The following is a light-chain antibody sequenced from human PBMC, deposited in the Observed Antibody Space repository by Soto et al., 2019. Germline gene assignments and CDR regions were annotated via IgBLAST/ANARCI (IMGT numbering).Light chain of an antibody. J-gene: IGKJ4*01. CDR3: QQCNSNPLT. V-gene: IGKV1-5*03. Sequence: DIQMTQSPSTLSASVGDRVTITYRASQSFSTWLAWYQQKPGKAPNLLIYKTSILESGVPSRFSGSGSGREFTLTISSLQPDDFATYYCQQCNSNPLTFGGGTKVEIK. CDR2: KTS. CDR1: QSFSTW.